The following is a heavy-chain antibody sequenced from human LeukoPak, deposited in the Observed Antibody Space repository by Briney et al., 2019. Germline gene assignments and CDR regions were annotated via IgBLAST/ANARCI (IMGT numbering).Heavy chain of an antibody. CDR3: ARLKTMVRGVNYYYGMDV. J-gene: IGHJ6*02. CDR1: GGSISSYY. D-gene: IGHD3-10*01. Sequence: SETLSLTCTVSGGSISSYYWSWIRQPPGKGLEWIGYIYYSGSTNYNPSLKSRVTISVDTPKNQFSLKLSSVTAADTAVYYCARLKTMVRGVNYYYGMDVWGQGTTVTVSS. V-gene: IGHV4-59*08. CDR2: IYYSGST.